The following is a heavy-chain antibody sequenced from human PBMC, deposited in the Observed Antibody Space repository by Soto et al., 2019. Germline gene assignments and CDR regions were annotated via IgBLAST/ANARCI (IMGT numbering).Heavy chain of an antibody. CDR3: AKDVNYDVLAGYYYY. Sequence: GGSLRLSCAASGFTFSSYGMHWVRQAPGKGLEWVSTIRGRGATTYYADSVKGRFTISRDDSKNTLYLQMNSLRVDDTAVYFCAKDVNYDVLAGYYYYWGQGTRVTVSS. CDR1: GFTFSSYG. CDR2: IRGRGATT. D-gene: IGHD3-9*01. J-gene: IGHJ4*02. V-gene: IGHV3-23*01.